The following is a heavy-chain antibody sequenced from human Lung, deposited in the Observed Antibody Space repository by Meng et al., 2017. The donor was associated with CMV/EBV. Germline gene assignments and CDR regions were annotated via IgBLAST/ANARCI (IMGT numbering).Heavy chain of an antibody. CDR2: IETDGNT. Sequence: CAVSGFTVSSQYMTWGRQPPGKGLEWVAVIETDGNTDYADSVKGRFTISRERSNNMLYLHMNTLRTEDTAVYYCARVEGGSSWYLFTYWGQGTLVTVSS. CDR1: GFTVSSQY. CDR3: ARVEGGSSWYLFTY. V-gene: IGHV3-66*01. J-gene: IGHJ4*02. D-gene: IGHD6-13*01.